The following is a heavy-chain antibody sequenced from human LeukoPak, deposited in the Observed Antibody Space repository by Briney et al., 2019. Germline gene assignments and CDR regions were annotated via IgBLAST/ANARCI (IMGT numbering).Heavy chain of an antibody. CDR1: GYTFSNAW. V-gene: IGHV3-15*01. CDR3: TTDHDYGAGSYYSSGFR. Sequence: GGSLRLLCTASGYTFSNAWMSWVRRAPGKGLEWVGRIKSKTDGGTTDYAEPVKGRFTIPRDDSKNTLYLQMNSLKTEDTAVYYCTTDHDYGAGSYYSSGFRGGQGTLVTVSS. J-gene: IGHJ4*02. D-gene: IGHD3-10*01. CDR2: IKSKTDGGTT.